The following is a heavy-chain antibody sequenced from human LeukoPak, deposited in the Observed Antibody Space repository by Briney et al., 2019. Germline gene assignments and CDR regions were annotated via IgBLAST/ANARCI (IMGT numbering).Heavy chain of an antibody. Sequence: SGTLSLTCAVSGGSISSSNWWSWVRQPPGKGLEWIGEIYHSGSTNYNPSLKSRVTISVDKSKNQFSLKLSSVTAADTAVYYCARSDTAMVVPPADAFDIWGQGTMVTVSS. CDR2: IYHSGST. D-gene: IGHD5-18*01. CDR3: ARSDTAMVVPPADAFDI. CDR1: GGSISSSNW. V-gene: IGHV4-4*02. J-gene: IGHJ3*02.